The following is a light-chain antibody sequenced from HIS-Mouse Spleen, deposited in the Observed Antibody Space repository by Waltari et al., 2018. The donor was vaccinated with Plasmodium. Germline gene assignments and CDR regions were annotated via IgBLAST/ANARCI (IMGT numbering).Light chain of an antibody. CDR3: QQYGSSRFT. CDR2: GAS. CDR1: HGVTRSH. J-gene: IGKJ3*01. V-gene: IGKV3-20*01. Sequence: SSRASHGVTRSHLAWYQQKPGQAPRLLIDGASSRATGIPDRFSGSGSGTDFTLTISRLEPEDFAVYYCQQYGSSRFTFGPGTKVDIK.